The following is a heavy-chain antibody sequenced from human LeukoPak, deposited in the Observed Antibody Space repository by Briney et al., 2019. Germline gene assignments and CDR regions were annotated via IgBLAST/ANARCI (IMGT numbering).Heavy chain of an antibody. Sequence: ASVKVSCKASGYTFTSYGISWVRQAPGQGLEWMGWISAYNGNTNYAQKLQGRVTMTTDTSTSTAYTELRSLRSDDTAVYYCARGKVTSPYYYYYYMDVWGKGTTVTISS. J-gene: IGHJ6*03. V-gene: IGHV1-18*01. CDR3: ARGKVTSPYYYYYYMDV. CDR2: ISAYNGNT. D-gene: IGHD2-2*01. CDR1: GYTFTSYG.